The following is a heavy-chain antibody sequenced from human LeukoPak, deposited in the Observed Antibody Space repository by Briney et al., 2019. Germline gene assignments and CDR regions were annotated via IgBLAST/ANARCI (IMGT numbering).Heavy chain of an antibody. CDR2: ISSSGSTI. V-gene: IGHV3-11*04. J-gene: IGHJ4*01. D-gene: IGHD5-24*01. Sequence: GGSLRLSCAASGFTFSDYYMSWIRQAPGKGREGVSYISSSGSTIYYADSVKGRFTISRDNAKNSLYMQMNRLRAEDTAVYYCARVLDGYNRSACDYWGQGTLVTVSS. CDR1: GFTFSDYY. CDR3: ARVLDGYNRSACDY.